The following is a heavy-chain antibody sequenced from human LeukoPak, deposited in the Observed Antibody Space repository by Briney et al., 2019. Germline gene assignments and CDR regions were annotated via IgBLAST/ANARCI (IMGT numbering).Heavy chain of an antibody. CDR1: GFTFSSYW. J-gene: IGHJ4*02. Sequence: GESLEISCKGSGFTFSSYWIGWVRQMPGKGLEWMGIIYPGDSDTRYSPSLQGQVTISADNSITTAYLQWSSLKASDTAMYYCARSAAARRGLYFDYWGQGTLVTISS. V-gene: IGHV5-51*01. CDR2: IYPGDSDT. CDR3: ARSAAARRGLYFDY. D-gene: IGHD6-6*01.